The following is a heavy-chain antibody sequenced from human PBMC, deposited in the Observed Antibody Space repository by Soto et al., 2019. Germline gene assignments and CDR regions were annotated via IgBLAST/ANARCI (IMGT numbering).Heavy chain of an antibody. CDR3: ALYYYSGDYYSYGMDV. CDR2: ISGSGDYT. J-gene: IGHJ6*02. Sequence: PGGSLRLSCAASGFTFSSYAMSWVRQPPGKRLEWVSAISGSGDYTYYADSVKGRFTISRDTSKNTLYLQVKSLRAEDTAVYYCALYYYSGDYYSYGMDVWGQGTTVTVSS. V-gene: IGHV3-23*01. D-gene: IGHD3-16*01. CDR1: GFTFSSYA.